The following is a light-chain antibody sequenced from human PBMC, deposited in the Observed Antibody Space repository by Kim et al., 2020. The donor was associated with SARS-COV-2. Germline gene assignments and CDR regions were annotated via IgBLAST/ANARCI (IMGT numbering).Light chain of an antibody. CDR1: QGISRW. V-gene: IGKV1-12*01. Sequence: PSVAAIVTLPCRATQGISRWLACYQQRPGKAPNLLIYAASSLQSGVPSRFSGSGSGTDFTLTISSLQPEDFATYYCQQANSIPLTFGGGTKVDIK. J-gene: IGKJ4*01. CDR3: QQANSIPLT. CDR2: AAS.